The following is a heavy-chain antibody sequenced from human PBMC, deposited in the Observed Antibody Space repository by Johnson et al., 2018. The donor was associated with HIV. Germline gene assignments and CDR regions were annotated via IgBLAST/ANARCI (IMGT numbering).Heavy chain of an antibody. D-gene: IGHD3-16*01. Sequence: VQLVESGGGVVQPGKSLRLSCAASGFTFSGYGMPWVRQAPGKGLEWVAVISYDGSKKYYADSEKGRFTFSSDNSKNTLYLQMNSLRAEDTAVCYCARGVRYDAGISEAFEIWCQGTMVSVSS. J-gene: IGHJ3*02. CDR1: GFTFSGYG. CDR2: ISYDGSKK. V-gene: IGHV3-30*03. CDR3: ARGVRYDAGISEAFEI.